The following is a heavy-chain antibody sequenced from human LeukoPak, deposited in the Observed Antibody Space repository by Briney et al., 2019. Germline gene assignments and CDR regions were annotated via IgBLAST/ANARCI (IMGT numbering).Heavy chain of an antibody. CDR2: ISGSGGNT. Sequence: PGGSLRLSCAASGFTFSSYAMSWVRQAPGKGLEWVSAISGSGGNTYYADSVKGQFTISRDNSKNSLYLQMNSLRADDTAVYYCAKDSSANYWGQGTLVTVSS. J-gene: IGHJ4*02. CDR3: AKDSSANY. CDR1: GFTFSSYA. D-gene: IGHD3-10*01. V-gene: IGHV3-23*01.